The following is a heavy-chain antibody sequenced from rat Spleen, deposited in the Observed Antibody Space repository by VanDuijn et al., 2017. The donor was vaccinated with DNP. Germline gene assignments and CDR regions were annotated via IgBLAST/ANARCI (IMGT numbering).Heavy chain of an antibody. CDR3: AGRPPPTRGPFDY. Sequence: EVQLVESGGGPVQPGRSLKLSCVASGFIFSNYWMTWIRQAPKKGLEWVATISYDGSDTYYRDSVKGRFTISRDNAKSTLYLQVNSLRSDDTATYYCAGRPPPTRGPFDYWGQGVTVTVSS. V-gene: IGHV5-7*01. CDR2: ISYDGSDT. J-gene: IGHJ2*01. D-gene: IGHD1-4*01. CDR1: GFIFSNYW.